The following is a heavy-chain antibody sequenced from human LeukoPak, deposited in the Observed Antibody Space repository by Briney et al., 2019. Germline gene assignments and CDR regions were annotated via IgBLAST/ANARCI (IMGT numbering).Heavy chain of an antibody. CDR3: ARHNMDYGWYFDL. CDR2: IYYSGST. Sequence: ASETLSLTCTLSGGSISSYYWSWIRQPPGKGLEWIGYIYYSGSTNYNPSLKSRVTISVDTSKNQFSLKLSSVTAADTAVYYCARHNMDYGWYFDLWGRGTLVTVSS. J-gene: IGHJ2*01. D-gene: IGHD4-17*01. CDR1: GGSISSYY. V-gene: IGHV4-59*08.